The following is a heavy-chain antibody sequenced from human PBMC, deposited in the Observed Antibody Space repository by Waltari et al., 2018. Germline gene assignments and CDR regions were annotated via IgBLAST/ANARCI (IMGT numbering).Heavy chain of an antibody. CDR2: IYHSGST. D-gene: IGHD6-19*01. J-gene: IGHJ4*02. V-gene: IGHV4-38-2*01. CDR3: ARRVVAGTIDY. Sequence: QVQLQESGPGLVKPSETLSLTCAVSGYSISSGYYWGWIRQPPGKGLEWIGSIYHSGSTYYNPALKSRVTISVDTSKNQFSLKLSSVTAADTAVYYCARRVVAGTIDYWGQGTLVTVSS. CDR1: GYSISSGYY.